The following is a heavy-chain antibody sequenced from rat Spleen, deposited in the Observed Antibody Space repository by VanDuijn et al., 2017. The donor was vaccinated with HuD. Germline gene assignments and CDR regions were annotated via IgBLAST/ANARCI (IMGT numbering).Heavy chain of an antibody. V-gene: IGHV2S12*01. CDR2: ISSGGST. J-gene: IGHJ1*01. CDR1: GFSLSSNG. Sequence: QVQLKESGPGLVQPSQTLSLTCTVSGFSLSSNGVNWVRQPPGKGLEWIATISSGGSTDYNSALKSRLSISRDTSKSQVFLKMNSLQTEDTAIYFCTRERELQAYWYFDFWGPGTMVTVSS. D-gene: IGHD1-8*01. CDR3: TRERELQAYWYFDF.